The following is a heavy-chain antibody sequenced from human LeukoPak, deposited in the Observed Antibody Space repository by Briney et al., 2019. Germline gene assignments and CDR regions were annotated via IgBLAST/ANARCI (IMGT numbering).Heavy chain of an antibody. CDR1: GFTFSSYA. J-gene: IGHJ5*02. Sequence: GGSLRLSCTTSGFTFSSYAMHWVRQAPGKGLEWVAVISYDGSNKYYADSVKGRFTISRDNSKNTLYLQMNSLRAEDTAVYYCARDSQAGSSWFNWFDPWGQGTLVTVSS. CDR3: ARDSQAGSSWFNWFDP. V-gene: IGHV3-30-3*01. CDR2: ISYDGSNK. D-gene: IGHD6-13*01.